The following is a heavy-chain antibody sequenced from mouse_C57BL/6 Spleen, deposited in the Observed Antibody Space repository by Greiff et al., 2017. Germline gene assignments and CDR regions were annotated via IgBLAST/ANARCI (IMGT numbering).Heavy chain of an antibody. J-gene: IGHJ1*03. CDR3: ARDNDYYGSSYWYFDV. Sequence: EVTLVESGGGLVKPGGSLKLSCAASGFTFSSYAMSWVRQTPEKRLAWVATISDGGSYTYYPDNVKGRFTISRDNAKNNLYLQMSQLKSEDTAMYYCARDNDYYGSSYWYFDVWGTGTTVTVSS. V-gene: IGHV5-4*01. CDR2: ISDGGSYT. D-gene: IGHD1-1*01. CDR1: GFTFSSYA.